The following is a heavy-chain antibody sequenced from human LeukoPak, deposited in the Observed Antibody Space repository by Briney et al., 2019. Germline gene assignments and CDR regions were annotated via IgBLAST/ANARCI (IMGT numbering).Heavy chain of an antibody. CDR3: ARVPPYCGGDCYFDY. V-gene: IGHV4-59*01. Sequence: SETLSLTCTVSGGSISSYYWSWIRQPPGKGLEWIGYIYNSGSTNYNPSLKSRVTISVDTSKNQFSLKLSSVTAADTAVYYCARVPPYCGGDCYFDYWGPGTLVTVSA. CDR1: GGSISSYY. J-gene: IGHJ4*02. CDR2: IYNSGST. D-gene: IGHD2-21*02.